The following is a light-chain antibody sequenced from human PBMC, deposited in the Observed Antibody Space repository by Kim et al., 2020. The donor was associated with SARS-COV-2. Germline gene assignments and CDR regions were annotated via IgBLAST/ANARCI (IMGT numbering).Light chain of an antibody. CDR2: GAS. V-gene: IGKV3-15*01. CDR1: QTVSSS. J-gene: IGKJ1*01. Sequence: ETVMTQSPATLSVSPGERVTLSCRASQTVSSSLAWYQQKPGQAPRLLIYGASARATGTPARFSGSASGTEFTLTINSLQSEDFAVYYCQQYYNWPRTFGQGTKVDIK. CDR3: QQYYNWPRT.